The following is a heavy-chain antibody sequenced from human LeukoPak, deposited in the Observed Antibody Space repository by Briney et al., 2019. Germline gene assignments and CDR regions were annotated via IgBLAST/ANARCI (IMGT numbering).Heavy chain of an antibody. V-gene: IGHV3-21*01. CDR2: ISSSSSYI. CDR3: ATRIQLWLREFDH. D-gene: IGHD5-18*01. Sequence: KPGGSLRLSCAGSGFTFSKYSMNWVRQAPGKGLEWVSSISSSSSYIYYSDSVKGRFTISRDNAKNSLYLQMNSLRAEDTAVYFCATRIQLWLREFDHWGQGTLVTVSS. CDR1: GFTFSKYS. J-gene: IGHJ4*02.